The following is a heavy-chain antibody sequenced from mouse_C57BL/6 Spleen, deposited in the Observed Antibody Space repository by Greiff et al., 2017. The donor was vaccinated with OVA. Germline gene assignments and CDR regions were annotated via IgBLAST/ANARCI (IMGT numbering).Heavy chain of an antibody. CDR2: IRSKSNNYAT. CDR1: GFSFNTYA. J-gene: IGHJ1*03. V-gene: IGHV10-1*01. CDR3: VRHVQLYLYFDF. Sequence: EVKLVESGGGLVQPKGSLKLSCAASGFSFNTYAMNWVRQAPGKGLEWVARIRSKSNNYATYYADSVKDRFTISRDDSESMLYLQMNNLKTEDAVMYCCVRHVQLYLYFDFWGTGTTVTVSS. D-gene: IGHD4-1*02.